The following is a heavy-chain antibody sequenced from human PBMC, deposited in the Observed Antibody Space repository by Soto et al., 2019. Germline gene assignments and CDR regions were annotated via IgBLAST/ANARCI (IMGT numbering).Heavy chain of an antibody. D-gene: IGHD3-10*01. CDR3: ARRVSYGSGKYGVDL. Sequence: SETLSLTCTVSGGSISSGNYYWTWIRQPPGEGLEWIGSISYSGSTFYNPSLNSRGTISVDKPKNQFSLKLSSVTAADTAVYYCARRVSYGSGKYGVDLWGQGTTVTVSS. CDR2: ISYSGST. V-gene: IGHV4-39*01. J-gene: IGHJ6*02. CDR1: GGSISSGNYY.